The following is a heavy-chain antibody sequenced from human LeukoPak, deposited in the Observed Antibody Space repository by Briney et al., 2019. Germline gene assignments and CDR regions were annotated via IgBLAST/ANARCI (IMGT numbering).Heavy chain of an antibody. CDR2: ITGSGGST. V-gene: IGHV3-23*01. J-gene: IGHJ4*02. D-gene: IGHD3-22*01. CDR3: AKLAISLIAVVKTPFAS. Sequence: GGSLRLSCAVSGFTFGDYAMSWVRQATGKGVEWVSGITGSGGSTYYADSVEGRVTISRDNSKNTLFLQMSSLRADDTGVYYCAKLAISLIAVVKTPFASWGQGPLVTVSS. CDR1: GFTFGDYA.